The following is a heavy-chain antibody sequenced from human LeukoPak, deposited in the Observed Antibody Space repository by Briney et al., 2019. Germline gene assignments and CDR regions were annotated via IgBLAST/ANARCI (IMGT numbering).Heavy chain of an antibody. V-gene: IGHV1-69*04. D-gene: IGHD5-24*01. CDR2: IIPILGIA. Sequence: SVKVSCKASGGTFSSYTISWVRQAPGQGLEWMGRIIPILGIANYAQKFQGRVTITADKSTSTAYMELSSLRSDDTAVYYCARDPGYWQDGYNRDLGIDYWGQGTLVTVSS. J-gene: IGHJ4*02. CDR1: GGTFSSYT. CDR3: ARDPGYWQDGYNRDLGIDY.